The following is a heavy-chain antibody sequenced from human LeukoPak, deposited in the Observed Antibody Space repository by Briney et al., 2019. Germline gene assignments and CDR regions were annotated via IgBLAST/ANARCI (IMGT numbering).Heavy chain of an antibody. CDR2: IYYSGST. Sequence: SETLSLTCTVSGGSISSYYWSWIRQPPGKGLEWIWYIYYSGSTNYNPSLKSRVTISVDTSKNQFSLKLSSVTAADTAVYYCASRVVVPAASDDAFDIWGQGTMVTVSS. CDR1: GGSISSYY. J-gene: IGHJ3*02. CDR3: ASRVVVPAASDDAFDI. D-gene: IGHD2-2*01. V-gene: IGHV4-59*01.